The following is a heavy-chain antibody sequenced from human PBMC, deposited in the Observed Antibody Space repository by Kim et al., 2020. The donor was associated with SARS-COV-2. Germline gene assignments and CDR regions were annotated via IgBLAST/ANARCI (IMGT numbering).Heavy chain of an antibody. CDR2: ISSSGSTI. CDR3: ARGPRLWFGELRLCDY. J-gene: IGHJ4*02. V-gene: IGHV3-48*03. CDR1: GLTFSSYE. Sequence: GGSLRLSCAASGLTFSSYEMNWVRQAPGKGLEWVSYISSSGSTIYYADSVKGRFTISRDNAKNSLYLQMNSLRAEDTAVYYCARGPRLWFGELRLCDYWGQGTLVTVSS. D-gene: IGHD3-10*01.